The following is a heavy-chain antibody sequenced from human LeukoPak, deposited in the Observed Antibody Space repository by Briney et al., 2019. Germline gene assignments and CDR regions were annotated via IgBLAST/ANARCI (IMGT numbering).Heavy chain of an antibody. CDR3: AKDGPPYGDSFGGGHFDY. D-gene: IGHD4-17*01. V-gene: IGHV3-9*01. J-gene: IGHJ4*02. CDR2: ISWNSGSI. CDR1: GFTFDDYA. Sequence: GGSLRLSCAASGFTFDDYAMHWVRQAPGKGLEWVSGISWNSGSIGYADPVKGRFTISRDNAKNSLYLQMNSLRAEDTALYYCAKDGPPYGDSFGGGHFDYWGQGTLVTVSS.